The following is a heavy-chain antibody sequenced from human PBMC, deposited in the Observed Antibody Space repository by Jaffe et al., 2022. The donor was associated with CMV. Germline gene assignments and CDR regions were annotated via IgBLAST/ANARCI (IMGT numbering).Heavy chain of an antibody. Sequence: QVQLVQSGADVKKPGASVKVSCKVSGYTLSDLSMHWVRQAPGKGLEWMGGFDPEDGETLYAQKFQGRVTMTEDTSTDTAYMELSNLRSEDTAVYYCAADDYGDYAFDHWGPGTLVTVSS. CDR2: FDPEDGET. D-gene: IGHD4-17*01. CDR3: AADDYGDYAFDH. CDR1: GYTLSDLS. V-gene: IGHV1-24*01. J-gene: IGHJ4*02.